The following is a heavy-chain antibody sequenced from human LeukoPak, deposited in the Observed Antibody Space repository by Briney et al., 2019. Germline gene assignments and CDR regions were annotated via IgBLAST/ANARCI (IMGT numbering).Heavy chain of an antibody. V-gene: IGHV3-23*01. Sequence: GGSLRLSCAASGFTFSSYSMSWVRQAPGKGLEWVSLISGSGGTTYYADSIKGRFTISRDNSKNTLYLQMNSLRAEDTAVFYCAKESSTWYDYWGQGTLVTVSS. CDR2: ISGSGGTT. J-gene: IGHJ4*02. CDR1: GFTFSSYS. CDR3: AKESSTWYDY. D-gene: IGHD6-13*01.